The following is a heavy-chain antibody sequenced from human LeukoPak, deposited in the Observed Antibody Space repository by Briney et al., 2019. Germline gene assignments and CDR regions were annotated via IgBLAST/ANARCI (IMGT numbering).Heavy chain of an antibody. D-gene: IGHD4-17*01. Sequence: GESLKISCKGSGYSFTSYWIGWVRQMPGKGLEWMGIIYPGDSDTRYSPSFQGQVTISADKSISTAYLQWSSLEASDTAMYYCARRFGYGDYDYYFDYWGQGTLVTVSS. V-gene: IGHV5-51*01. CDR1: GYSFTSYW. CDR2: IYPGDSDT. CDR3: ARRFGYGDYDYYFDY. J-gene: IGHJ4*02.